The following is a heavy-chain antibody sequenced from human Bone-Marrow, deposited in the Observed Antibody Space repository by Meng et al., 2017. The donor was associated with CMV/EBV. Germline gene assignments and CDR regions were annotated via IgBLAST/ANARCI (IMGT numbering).Heavy chain of an antibody. J-gene: IGHJ6*02. D-gene: IGHD6-13*01. CDR3: ARTLEGSWGGMDV. CDR1: GGSVSGRNW. Sequence: SETLSLTRAVSGGSVSGRNWWSWVRQSPGKGLEWIGETYHTGTTNYKPSLKSRVTISLDKSKNHLSLKLSSVTAADTAVYYCARTLEGSWGGMDVWGQGTTVTVSS. V-gene: IGHV4-4*02. CDR2: TYHTGTT.